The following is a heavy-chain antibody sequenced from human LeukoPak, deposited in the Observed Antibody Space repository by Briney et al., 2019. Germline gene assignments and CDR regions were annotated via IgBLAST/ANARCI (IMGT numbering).Heavy chain of an antibody. Sequence: PGGSLRLSCAASGFTFSSYSMNWVRQAPGKGLEWVSSISSSSSYIYYADSVKGRFTISRDNAKNSLYLQMNSLRAEDTAVYYCARDLLLTVGAIDYWGQGTLVTVSS. CDR1: GFTFSSYS. J-gene: IGHJ4*02. D-gene: IGHD1-26*01. V-gene: IGHV3-21*01. CDR3: ARDLLLTVGAIDY. CDR2: ISSSSSYI.